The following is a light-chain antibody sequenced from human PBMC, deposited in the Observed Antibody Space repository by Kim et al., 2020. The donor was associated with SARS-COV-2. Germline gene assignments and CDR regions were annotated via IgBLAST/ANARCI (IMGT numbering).Light chain of an antibody. V-gene: IGLV2-23*02. J-gene: IGLJ3*02. CDR1: SSDVGNYNL. CDR2: EVD. Sequence: QSALTQPASVSGSPGQSITISCTGTSSDVGNYNLVSWYQQYPGKAPKLMIYEVDKRPSGVSNRFSGSKSGNTASLAISVLQTEDEADYYCCSYAGSSTFRVFGGGTQLTVL. CDR3: CSYAGSSTFRV.